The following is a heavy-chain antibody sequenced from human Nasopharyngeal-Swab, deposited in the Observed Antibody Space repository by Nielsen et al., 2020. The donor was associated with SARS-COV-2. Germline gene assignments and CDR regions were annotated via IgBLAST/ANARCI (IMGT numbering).Heavy chain of an antibody. D-gene: IGHD6-19*01. CDR1: GYTFTSYY. CDR2: INPSGGST. V-gene: IGHV1-46*01. J-gene: IGHJ6*02. CDR3: ARAMGSGSLSDWYYYYGMDV. Sequence: ASVKVSCKASGYTFTSYYMHWVRQAPGQGLEWMGIINPSGGSTSYAQKFQGRVTMTRDTSTSTVYMELSSLRSEDTAVYYCARAMGSGSLSDWYYYYGMDVWGQGTTVTVSS.